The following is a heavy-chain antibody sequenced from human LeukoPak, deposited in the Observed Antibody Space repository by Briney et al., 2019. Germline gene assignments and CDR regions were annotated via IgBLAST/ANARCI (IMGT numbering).Heavy chain of an antibody. CDR1: GGSISSYY. D-gene: IGHD6-19*01. V-gene: IGHV4-59*01. J-gene: IGHJ4*02. Sequence: SETLSLTCTVSGGSISSYYWSWIRQPPGKGLEWIGYIYYSGSTNYSPSLKSRVTISADTSKNQFSLKLSSVTAADTAVYYCARDRAPWDSSGWSSFDYWGQGTLVTVSS. CDR2: IYYSGST. CDR3: ARDRAPWDSSGWSSFDY.